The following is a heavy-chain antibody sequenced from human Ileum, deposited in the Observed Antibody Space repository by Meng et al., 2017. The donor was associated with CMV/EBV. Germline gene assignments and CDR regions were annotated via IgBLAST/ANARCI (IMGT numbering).Heavy chain of an antibody. V-gene: IGHV2-5*02. CDR3: AHSYCSAGTCYSFYY. CDR2: IYGDDDK. Sequence: FSLASSEVGVCWIRQSPGEALEWLALIYGDDDKRYSPPLSSRLTITKDSFKNQVVLTMTNMDPVDTATYYCAHSYCSAGTCYSFYYWGQGTLVTVSS. CDR1: FSLASSEVG. D-gene: IGHD2-15*01. J-gene: IGHJ4*02.